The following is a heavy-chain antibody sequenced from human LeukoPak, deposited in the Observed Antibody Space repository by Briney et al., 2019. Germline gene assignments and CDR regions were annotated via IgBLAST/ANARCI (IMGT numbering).Heavy chain of an antibody. D-gene: IGHD4-17*01. Sequence: GGSLRLSCAASGFTFSSYAMSWVRQAPGKGLEWVSAISGSGGSTYYADSVKGRFTVSRDNSKNTLFLQMNTLRAEDTAEYYCATLYGDYNWYFDLWGRGTLVTVSS. J-gene: IGHJ2*01. CDR3: ATLYGDYNWYFDL. CDR1: GFTFSSYA. CDR2: ISGSGGST. V-gene: IGHV3-23*01.